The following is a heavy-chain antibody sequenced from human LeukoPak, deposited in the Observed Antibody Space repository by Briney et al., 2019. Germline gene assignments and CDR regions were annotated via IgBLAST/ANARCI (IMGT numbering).Heavy chain of an antibody. V-gene: IGHV5-51*01. D-gene: IGHD2-2*02. CDR3: ARHGIRGCIGVNCYTSFYYYGMDV. CDR1: GYSFMDYW. J-gene: IGHJ6*02. Sequence: GESLKISCKGSGYSFMDYWIGWVRQMPGKGPEWMGIIFPHDSDTKYSPSFQGQVTISVDKSISTAYVQWSSLEASDTAVYYCARHGIRGCIGVNCYTSFYYYGMDVWGQGTTVTVSS. CDR2: IFPHDSDT.